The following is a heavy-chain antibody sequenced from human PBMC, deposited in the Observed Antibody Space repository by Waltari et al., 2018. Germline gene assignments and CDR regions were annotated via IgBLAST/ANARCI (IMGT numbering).Heavy chain of an antibody. CDR2: IYYSGST. CDR3: ARGPYCSSTSCYPHWYFDL. V-gene: IGHV4-39*07. D-gene: IGHD2-2*01. Sequence: QLQLQESGPGLVKPSETLSLTCTVSVGSISSSSYYWGWIRPPPGKGLEWIGSIYYSGSTYYNPSLKSRVTISVDTSKNQFSLKLSSVTAADTAVYYCARGPYCSSTSCYPHWYFDLWGRGTLVTVSS. CDR1: VGSISSSSYY. J-gene: IGHJ2*01.